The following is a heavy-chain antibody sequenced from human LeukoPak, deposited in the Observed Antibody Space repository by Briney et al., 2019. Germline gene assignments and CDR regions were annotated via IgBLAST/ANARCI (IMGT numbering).Heavy chain of an antibody. D-gene: IGHD6-6*01. Sequence: SGPALVKPTQTLTLTCTFSGFPLSTSGMCVSWIRQPPGKALEWLARIDWDDDKYYSTSLKTRLTISKDTSKNQVVLTMTNMDPVDTATYYCARNPYADSSSFLYYFDYWGQGTLVTVSS. CDR2: IDWDDDK. J-gene: IGHJ4*02. CDR3: ARNPYADSSSFLYYFDY. V-gene: IGHV2-70*11. CDR1: GFPLSTSGMC.